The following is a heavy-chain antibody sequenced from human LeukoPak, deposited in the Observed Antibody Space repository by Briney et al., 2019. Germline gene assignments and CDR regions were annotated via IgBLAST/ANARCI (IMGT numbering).Heavy chain of an antibody. D-gene: IGHD2-21*02. CDR3: ARDIGDSDLPNWFDP. V-gene: IGHV1-18*01. CDR2: ISAYNGNT. J-gene: IGHJ5*02. CDR1: GYTFTSYG. Sequence: ASVKVSCKASGYTFTSYGISWVRQAPGQGLEWMGWISAYNGNTNYAQKLQGRVTMTTDTSTSTAYMELRSLRSDDTAVYYCARDIGDSDLPNWFDPWGQGTLVTVSS.